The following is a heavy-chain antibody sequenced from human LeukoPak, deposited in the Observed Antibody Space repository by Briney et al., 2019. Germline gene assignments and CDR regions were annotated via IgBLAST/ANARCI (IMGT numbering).Heavy chain of an antibody. J-gene: IGHJ4*02. CDR1: GFTFSSYA. V-gene: IGHV3-30-3*02. CDR2: ISYDGSNK. Sequence: PGGSLRLSCAASGFTFSSYAMHWVRQAPGKGLEWVAVISYDGSNKYYADSVKGRFTISRDNSKNTLYLQMNSLRAEDTAVYYCAKHLWRDLLYFGEGYYFGSWGQGTLVTVSS. D-gene: IGHD3-10*01. CDR3: AKHLWRDLLYFGEGYYFGS.